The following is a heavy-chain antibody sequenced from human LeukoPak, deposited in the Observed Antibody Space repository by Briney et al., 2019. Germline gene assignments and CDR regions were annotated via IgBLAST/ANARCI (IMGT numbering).Heavy chain of an antibody. CDR2: ISYDGTNK. D-gene: IGHD4-17*01. V-gene: IGHV3-30-3*01. CDR3: ARDPADYGDYGGGVAFDI. Sequence: GRSLRLSCAASGFTFISHAMHWVRQAPGKGLGWVALISYDGTNKYYADSVKGRFTISRDNSKNTLYLQVNSLRAEDTAVYYCARDPADYGDYGGGVAFDIWGQGTMVTVSS. J-gene: IGHJ3*02. CDR1: GFTFISHA.